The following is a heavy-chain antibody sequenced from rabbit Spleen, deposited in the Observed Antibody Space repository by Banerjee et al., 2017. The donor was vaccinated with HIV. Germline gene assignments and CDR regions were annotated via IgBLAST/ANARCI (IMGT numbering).Heavy chain of an antibody. V-gene: IGHV1S45*01. CDR1: GFSFSSSYD. D-gene: IGHD2-1*01. J-gene: IGHJ4*01. CDR2: IYAGSSAST. CDR3: ARGSATMTMVITGFYLNL. Sequence: QEQLVESGGGLVQPGASLALTCTASGFSFSSSYDMCWVRQAPGKGLECIACIYAGSSASTYYANWAKGRFTISKTSSTTVTLQMTSLTVADTATYFCARGSATMTMVITGFYLNLWGQGTLVTVS.